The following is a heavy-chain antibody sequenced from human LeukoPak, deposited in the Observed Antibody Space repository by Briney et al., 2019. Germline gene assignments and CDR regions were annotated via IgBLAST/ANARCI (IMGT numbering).Heavy chain of an antibody. Sequence: SVKISCKASGGTFSSYAISWVRQAPGQGLEWMGRIIPILGIANYAQKFQGRVTITADKSTSTAYMELSSLRSEDTAVYYCASQPCSGGSCYSGGLGFDYWGQGTLVTVSS. J-gene: IGHJ4*02. CDR3: ASQPCSGGSCYSGGLGFDY. D-gene: IGHD2-15*01. V-gene: IGHV1-69*04. CDR1: GGTFSSYA. CDR2: IIPILGIA.